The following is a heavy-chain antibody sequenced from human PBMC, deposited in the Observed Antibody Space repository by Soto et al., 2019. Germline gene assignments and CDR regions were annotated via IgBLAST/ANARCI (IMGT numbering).Heavy chain of an antibody. V-gene: IGHV1-18*01. CDR3: ARGEMFFDS. Sequence: QVQLVQSGAEVKKPGASVKVPCKASGYTFTSYGISWVRQAPGQGLEWMGWISAYSGNTKYAQKFQGRVTMTTDISTSTAYMELRSLTSDDTAVYYCARGEMFFDSWGQGTLVTVSS. D-gene: IGHD1-26*01. CDR2: ISAYSGNT. CDR1: GYTFTSYG. J-gene: IGHJ4*02.